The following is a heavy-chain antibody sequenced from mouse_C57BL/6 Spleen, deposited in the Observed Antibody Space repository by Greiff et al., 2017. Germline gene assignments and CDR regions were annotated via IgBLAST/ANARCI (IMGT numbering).Heavy chain of an antibody. Sequence: EVMLVESGGGLVKPGGSLKLSCAASGFTFSDYGMHWVRQAPEKGLEWVAYISSGSSTIYYADTVKGRFTISRDNAKNTLFLQMTSLRSEDTAMYYCARCYYGRGYYFDYWGQGTTLTVSS. CDR1: GFTFSDYG. V-gene: IGHV5-17*01. CDR3: ARCYYGRGYYFDY. CDR2: ISSGSSTI. D-gene: IGHD1-1*01. J-gene: IGHJ2*01.